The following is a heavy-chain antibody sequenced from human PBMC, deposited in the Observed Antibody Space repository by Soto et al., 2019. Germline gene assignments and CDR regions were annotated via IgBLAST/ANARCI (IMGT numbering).Heavy chain of an antibody. CDR3: ARDGGGSSWPPNTYYYYYYMDV. CDR1: GFTFSSYW. J-gene: IGHJ6*03. CDR2: INSDGSST. D-gene: IGHD6-13*01. Sequence: SGGSLRLSCAASGFTFSSYWIHWVRQAPGKGLVWVSRINSDGSSTSYADSVKGRFTISRDNAKNTLYLQMNSLRAEDTAVYYCARDGGGSSWPPNTYYYYYYMDVWGKGTTVTVSS. V-gene: IGHV3-74*01.